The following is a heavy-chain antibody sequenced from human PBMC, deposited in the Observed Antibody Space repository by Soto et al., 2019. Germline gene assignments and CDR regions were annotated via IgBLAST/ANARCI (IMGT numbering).Heavy chain of an antibody. CDR3: ARSSYYYGSGSRDFDY. D-gene: IGHD3-10*01. CDR1: GYTFTSYA. V-gene: IGHV1-3*01. Sequence: QVQLVQSGAEVKKPGASVKVSCKASGYTFTSYAMHWVRQAPGQRLEWMGWINAGNGNTKYSQKFQGRVTITRDTSASTAYMELSSLRSEDTAVYYCARSSYYYGSGSRDFDYWCQGTLVTVSS. CDR2: INAGNGNT. J-gene: IGHJ4*02.